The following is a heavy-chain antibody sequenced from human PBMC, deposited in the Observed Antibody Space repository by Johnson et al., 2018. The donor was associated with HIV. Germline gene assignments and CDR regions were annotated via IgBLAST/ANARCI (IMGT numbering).Heavy chain of an antibody. CDR1: RFTFSNVW. CDR3: TTAIVIDAFDI. CDR2: IKRKIEGETT. V-gene: IGHV3-15*01. D-gene: IGHD3-16*02. J-gene: IGHJ3*02. Sequence: VQLVESGGGLVQPGRSLRLSCAASRFTFSNVWMTWVRQAPGKGLEWVGRIKRKIEGETTDYAAPVKGRFTISRDDSKNTLYLQMNSLTTEDTAVYYCTTAIVIDAFDIWGQGTMVTVSS.